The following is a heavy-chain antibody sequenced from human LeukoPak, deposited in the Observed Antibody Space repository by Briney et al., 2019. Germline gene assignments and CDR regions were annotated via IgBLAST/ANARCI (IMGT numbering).Heavy chain of an antibody. CDR3: ARVTIGYCSGGSCNHAFDI. J-gene: IGHJ3*02. Sequence: PSETLSLTCTVSGYSISSGYYWGWIRQPPGKGLEWIGSSYHSGSTYYNPSLKSRFTISVDKSKNQFFLKLSSVTAEDTAVYYCARVTIGYCSGGSCNHAFDIWGQGAMVTVSS. D-gene: IGHD2-15*01. V-gene: IGHV4-38-2*02. CDR2: SYHSGST. CDR1: GYSISSGYY.